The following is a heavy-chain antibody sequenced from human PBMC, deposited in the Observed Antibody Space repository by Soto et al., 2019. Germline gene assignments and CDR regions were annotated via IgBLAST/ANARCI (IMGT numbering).Heavy chain of an antibody. CDR2: MNPNSGNT. J-gene: IGHJ6*03. CDR3: ARGFWSGYPYYYYYMDV. D-gene: IGHD3-3*01. Sequence: ASVKVSCKASGYTFTSYDINWVRQATGQGLEWMGWMNPNSGNTGYAQKLQGRVTMTRNTSISTAYMELSSLRSEDTAVYYCARGFWSGYPYYYYYMDVWGKGTTVTVSS. CDR1: GYTFTSYD. V-gene: IGHV1-8*01.